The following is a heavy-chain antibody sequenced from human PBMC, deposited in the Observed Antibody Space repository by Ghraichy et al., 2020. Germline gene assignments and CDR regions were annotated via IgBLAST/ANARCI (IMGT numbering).Heavy chain of an antibody. CDR2: FSGSGGST. CDR1: GFTFSSYA. Sequence: GGSLRLSCAASGFTFSSYAMSWVRQAPGKGLEWVSAFSGSGGSTYYADSVKGRFTISRDNSKNTLYLQMNSLRAEDTAVYYCAKDSLRYSSGGYYFDYWGQGTLVTVSS. D-gene: IGHD6-19*01. CDR3: AKDSLRYSSGGYYFDY. J-gene: IGHJ4*02. V-gene: IGHV3-23*01.